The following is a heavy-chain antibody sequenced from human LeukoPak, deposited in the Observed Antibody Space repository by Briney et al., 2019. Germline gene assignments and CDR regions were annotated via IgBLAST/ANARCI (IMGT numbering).Heavy chain of an antibody. CDR3: ARDLSGDPDAFDI. D-gene: IGHD3-10*01. Sequence: GGSLRLSCAASGFTFSSYSMNWVRQAPGKGLEWVSSISSSSSYIYYAGSVKGRFTISRDNAKNSLYLQMNSLRAEDTAVYYCARDLSGDPDAFDIWGQGTMVTVSS. CDR2: ISSSSSYI. CDR1: GFTFSSYS. V-gene: IGHV3-21*01. J-gene: IGHJ3*02.